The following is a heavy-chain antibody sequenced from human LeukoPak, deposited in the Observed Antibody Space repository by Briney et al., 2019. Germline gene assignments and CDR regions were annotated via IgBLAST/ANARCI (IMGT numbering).Heavy chain of an antibody. Sequence: GGSLRLSCAASGFTFSSYSMNWVRQAPGKGLEWVSAISSSSSYIYYADSVKGRFTISRDNARNSLYLQMNSLRAEDTAVYYCVKGVVGATIGYFDYWGQGTLVTVSS. D-gene: IGHD1-26*01. CDR3: VKGVVGATIGYFDY. CDR1: GFTFSSYS. J-gene: IGHJ4*02. CDR2: ISSSSSYI. V-gene: IGHV3-21*01.